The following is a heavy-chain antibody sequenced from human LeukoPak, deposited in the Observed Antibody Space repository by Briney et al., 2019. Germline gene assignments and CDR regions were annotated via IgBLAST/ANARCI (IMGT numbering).Heavy chain of an antibody. D-gene: IGHD3-22*01. CDR2: IHSGGST. V-gene: IGHV3-66*01. J-gene: IGHJ4*02. Sequence: PGGSLRLSCAASGFTVSSNYMSWVRQAPGKGLEWVSVIHSGGSTYYADSVKGRFTISRDNSKNTLYLQMNSLRAEDTAVYYCAREERYYYDSSGYYYDYWGQGTLVTVSS. CDR3: AREERYYYDSSGYYYDY. CDR1: GFTVSSNY.